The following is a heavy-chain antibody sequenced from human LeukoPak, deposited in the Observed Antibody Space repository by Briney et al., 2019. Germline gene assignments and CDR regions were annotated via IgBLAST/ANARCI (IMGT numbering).Heavy chain of an antibody. CDR1: GFTFSSYS. Sequence: GGSLRLSCAASGFTFSSYSMNWVRQAPGKGLEWVSYITSSSSSIYYADSVKGRFTISRDNAKNSLYLQMNSLRAEDTAVYYCARDNMGFDYWGQGTLVTVYS. CDR3: ARDNMGFDY. V-gene: IGHV3-48*01. D-gene: IGHD2/OR15-2a*01. CDR2: ITSSSSSI. J-gene: IGHJ4*02.